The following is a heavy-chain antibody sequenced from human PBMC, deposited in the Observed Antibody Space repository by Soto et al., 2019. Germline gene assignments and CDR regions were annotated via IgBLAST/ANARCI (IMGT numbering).Heavy chain of an antibody. Sequence: GSLRVACAASGFTLSSYSMTWVRQGPEKGLEWVSEISADGARTYYADSVKGRFTVFRDNSKNTVYLQMDSLRAEDTAVYYCAQNFDYWGQGT. CDR1: GFTLSSYS. V-gene: IGHV3-23*01. CDR2: ISADGART. J-gene: IGHJ4*02. CDR3: AQNFDY.